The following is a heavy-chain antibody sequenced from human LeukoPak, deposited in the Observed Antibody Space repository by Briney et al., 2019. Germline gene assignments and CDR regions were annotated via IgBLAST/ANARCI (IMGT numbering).Heavy chain of an antibody. CDR3: AREINGAFDY. J-gene: IGHJ4*02. V-gene: IGHV1-18*04. CDR1: GYTFTGYY. CDR2: ISPYNGNT. Sequence: ASVKVSCKASGYTFTGYYTHWVRQAPGQGLEWMGWISPYNGNTKYKQSLQGRFTMSTDASTTTAYLEMTGLTSDDTAVYYCAREINGAFDYWGQGTVVTVSS. D-gene: IGHD3-10*01.